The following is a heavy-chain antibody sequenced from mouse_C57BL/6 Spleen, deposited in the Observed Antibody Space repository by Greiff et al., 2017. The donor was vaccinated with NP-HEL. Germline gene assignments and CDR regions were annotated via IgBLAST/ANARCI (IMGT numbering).Heavy chain of an antibody. J-gene: IGHJ3*01. CDR2: ISSGSSTI. CDR1: GFTFSDYG. D-gene: IGHD2-5*01. Sequence: DVLLVESGGGLVKPGGSLKLSCAASGFTFSDYGMHWVRQAPEQGLEWVAYISSGSSTIYYADTVKGRFTISRDNAKNTLFLQMTSLRSEDTAMYYCARFYSNSYWGQGTLVTVSA. V-gene: IGHV5-17*01. CDR3: ARFYSNSY.